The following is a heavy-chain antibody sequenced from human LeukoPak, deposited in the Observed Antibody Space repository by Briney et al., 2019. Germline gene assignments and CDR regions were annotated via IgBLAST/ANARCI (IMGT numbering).Heavy chain of an antibody. CDR1: GGSISSSSYY. V-gene: IGHV4-39*07. CDR2: IYHSGST. CDR3: ARDGEEAFDY. Sequence: PSETLSLTCTVSGGSISSSSYYWGWIRQPPGKGLEWIGSIYHSGSTYYNPSLKSRVTISVDTSKSQFSLKLSSVTAADTAVYYCARDGEEAFDYWGQGTLVTVSS. J-gene: IGHJ4*02.